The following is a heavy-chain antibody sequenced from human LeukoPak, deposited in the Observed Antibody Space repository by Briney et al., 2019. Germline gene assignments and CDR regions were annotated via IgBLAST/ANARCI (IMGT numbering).Heavy chain of an antibody. Sequence: SETLSLTCTVSGGSISSGDYYWSWLRQPPGKGLEWIGYIYYSGSTYYNPSLKSRVTISVDTSKNQFSLKLSSVTAADTAVYYCARDFTDYYGMDVWGQGTTVTVSS. CDR2: IYYSGST. CDR3: ARDFTDYYGMDV. J-gene: IGHJ6*02. V-gene: IGHV4-30-4*01. CDR1: GGSISSGDYY.